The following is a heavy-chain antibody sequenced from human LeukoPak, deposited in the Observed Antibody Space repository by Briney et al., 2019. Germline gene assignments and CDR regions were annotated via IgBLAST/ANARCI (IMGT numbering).Heavy chain of an antibody. Sequence: GGSLRLSCAVSGFASSSYWMSWVRQAPGKGLKWVANIKQDGSEKYYVDSVKGRFTISRDNAKNSLYLQMNSLRAEDTAVYYCARAPYCIGGSCRFDYWGQGTLVTVSS. J-gene: IGHJ4*02. CDR2: IKQDGSEK. CDR3: ARAPYCIGGSCRFDY. D-gene: IGHD2-15*01. V-gene: IGHV3-7*03. CDR1: GFASSSYW.